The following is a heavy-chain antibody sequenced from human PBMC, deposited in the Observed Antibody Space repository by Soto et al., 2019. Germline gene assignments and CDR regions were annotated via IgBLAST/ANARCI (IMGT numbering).Heavy chain of an antibody. CDR2: ISTSGDST. CDR3: TRDGAPL. J-gene: IGHJ3*01. V-gene: IGHV3-21*01. CDR1: GFTFSTFT. Sequence: VESGGGLVKPGGSLRLSCAASGFTFSTFTLNWVRQAPGKGLEWVSSISTSGDSTYYEDSVRGRFTISRDNARASLSLQMDSLRADDTAMYYCTRDGAPLWGQRTMVTVSS. D-gene: IGHD1-26*01.